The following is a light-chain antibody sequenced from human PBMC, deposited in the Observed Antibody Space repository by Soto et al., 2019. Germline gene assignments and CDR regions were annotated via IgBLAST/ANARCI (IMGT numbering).Light chain of an antibody. V-gene: IGKV2-28*01. J-gene: IGKJ1*01. CDR1: QSLLQSNCYNY. CDR2: LGS. Sequence: DIVMTQSPLSLPVTPGEPASISCSSSQSLLQSNCYNYLDWYLQKPGQSPQLLIYLGSYRASGVPDRLSGSGSGTDFTLKIRRVEAEDVGVYYCLQSKQSPPTFGQGTKVEI. CDR3: LQSKQSPPT.